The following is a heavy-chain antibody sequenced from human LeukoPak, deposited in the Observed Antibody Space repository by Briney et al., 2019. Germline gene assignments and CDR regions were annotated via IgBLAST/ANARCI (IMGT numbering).Heavy chain of an antibody. D-gene: IGHD4-17*01. J-gene: IGHJ1*01. CDR2: ISSSSSYI. CDR1: GFTFSSYS. CDR3: ARSFGTVTTGSVSFQH. Sequence: GGSLRLSCAASGFTFSSYSMNWVRHAPGKGLEWVSSISSSSSYIYYADSAKDRLTISRDNPKHSLYLQMHSLRPEDTAVYYCARSFGTVTTGSVSFQHWGQGALVTVSS. V-gene: IGHV3-21*01.